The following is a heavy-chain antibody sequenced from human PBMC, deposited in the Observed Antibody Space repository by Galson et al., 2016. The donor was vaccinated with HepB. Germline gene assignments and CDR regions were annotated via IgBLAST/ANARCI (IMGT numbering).Heavy chain of an antibody. D-gene: IGHD6-13*01. Sequence: SLRLSCAVSGFTVSTYNMHWVRQAPGKGPEWIAFTISGSGGSTYYADSVKGRFTISRDNSKNTLYLQMNSLRAEDTAIYYCAKDHSSNWYAYYYYYMDGWGNGTPVTVSS. J-gene: IGHJ6*03. CDR2: ISGSGGST. CDR3: AKDHSSNWYAYYYYYMDG. V-gene: IGHV3-23*01. CDR1: GFTVSTYN.